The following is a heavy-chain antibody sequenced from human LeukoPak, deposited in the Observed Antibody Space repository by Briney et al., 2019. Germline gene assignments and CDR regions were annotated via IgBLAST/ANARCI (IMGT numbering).Heavy chain of an antibody. Sequence: GGSLRLSCVASGLTFNIFGMSWVRQAPGKGLEWVSSIGGGDPHYADSVKGRFTVSRDNSKNTLYLQMNSLRAEDTAVYYCAKSTKVSAFDIWGQGTMVTVSS. CDR3: AKSTKVSAFDI. D-gene: IGHD5-24*01. V-gene: IGHV3-23*01. CDR1: GLTFNIFG. J-gene: IGHJ3*02. CDR2: IGGGDP.